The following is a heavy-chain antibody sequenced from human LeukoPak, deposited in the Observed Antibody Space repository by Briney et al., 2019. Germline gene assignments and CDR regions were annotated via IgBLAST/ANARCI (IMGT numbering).Heavy chain of an antibody. D-gene: IGHD6-13*01. V-gene: IGHV3-7*03. CDR3: AKDRVAAAACEFDY. CDR2: INQHGSQK. CDR1: GFTFRGYW. Sequence: GGSLRLSCAPSGFTFRGYWMSWVRQAPGKGLEWVANINQHGSQKFYVDSVKGRFTISRDNAENLLYLQMNSLRAEDTAVYYCAKDRVAAAACEFDYWGQGTLVTVSS. J-gene: IGHJ4*02.